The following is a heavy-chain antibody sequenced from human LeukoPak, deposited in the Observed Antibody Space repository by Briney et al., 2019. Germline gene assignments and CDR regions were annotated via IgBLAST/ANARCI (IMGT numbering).Heavy chain of an antibody. D-gene: IGHD3-10*01. Sequence: SETLSLTCAVYGGSFSGYYWSWIRQPPGKGLEWIGEINHSGSTNYNPSLKSRVTISVDTSKNQFSLKLRSVTAADTAVYYCAREAPISDSGNYYKPLGYWGQGTLVTVSS. CDR1: GGSFSGYY. CDR3: AREAPISDSGNYYKPLGY. J-gene: IGHJ4*02. CDR2: INHSGST. V-gene: IGHV4-34*01.